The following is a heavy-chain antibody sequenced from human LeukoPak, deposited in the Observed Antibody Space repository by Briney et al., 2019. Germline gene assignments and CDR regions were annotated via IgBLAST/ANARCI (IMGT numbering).Heavy chain of an antibody. CDR3: ARGVNNWNIDVFDI. Sequence: SETLSLTCTVSGYSINSGYYWGWIRPPPGKGLEWVGTIYHSGNTYYNASLKSRVTISVDTSKNQFSLQLNTVTAAETAVYYCARGVNNWNIDVFDIWGQGTMVTVSS. CDR1: GYSINSGYY. D-gene: IGHD1/OR15-1a*01. J-gene: IGHJ3*02. V-gene: IGHV4-38-2*02. CDR2: IYHSGNT.